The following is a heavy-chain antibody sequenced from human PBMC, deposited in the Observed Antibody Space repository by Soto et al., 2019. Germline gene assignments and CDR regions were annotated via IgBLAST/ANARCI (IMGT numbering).Heavy chain of an antibody. V-gene: IGHV1-18*01. Sequence: QVQLVQSGAEVKKPGASVKVSCKASGYTFSGYGINWVRQAPEQGLECMGWISAYNGNTKYAQKFQGRVTMTTDTSTTTVHMELRSLRSDATAGYFCARSSSDYGDDGLSLGYWGQGTRVTVSS. CDR2: ISAYNGNT. J-gene: IGHJ4*02. CDR3: ARSSSDYGDDGLSLGY. D-gene: IGHD4-17*01. CDR1: GYTFSGYG.